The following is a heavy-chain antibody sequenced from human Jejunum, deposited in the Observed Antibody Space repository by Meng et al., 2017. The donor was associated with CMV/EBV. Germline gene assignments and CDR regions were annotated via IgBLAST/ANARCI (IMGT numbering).Heavy chain of an antibody. D-gene: IGHD1-26*01. V-gene: IGHV3-23*01. Sequence: FTFSGYVVIWVRQGPGEGMEWVTSITGTGGSTYYADSVKGRFTISRDNSKNTLYLQMDSLRDEDTAVYYCAKCPPRYSGSTYYLDYWGQGTLVTVSS. CDR2: ITGTGGST. J-gene: IGHJ4*02. CDR1: FTFSGYV. CDR3: AKCPPRYSGSTYYLDY.